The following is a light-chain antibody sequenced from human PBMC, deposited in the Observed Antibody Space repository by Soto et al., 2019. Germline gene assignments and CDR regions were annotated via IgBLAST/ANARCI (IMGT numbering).Light chain of an antibody. V-gene: IGLV1-40*01. Sequence: QSVLTQPPSVPGAPGQTVTISCTGSGSNIGAGYGVQWYQQLPGTAPRLLIYGSDDRPSGFPDRFSASVSGNSASLAITGLQTEDEAVYYCQSYDSNLSEVFGPGTKVTVL. CDR3: QSYDSNLSEV. CDR2: GSD. J-gene: IGLJ1*01. CDR1: GSNIGAGYG.